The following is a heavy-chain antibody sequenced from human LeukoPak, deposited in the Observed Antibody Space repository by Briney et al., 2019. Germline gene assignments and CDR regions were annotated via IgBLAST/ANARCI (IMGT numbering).Heavy chain of an antibody. CDR2: IYYSGST. D-gene: IGHD2-2*01. CDR3: ASESRYCSSTSCYRDAFDI. Sequence: SETLSLTCTVSGGSISSGDYYWSWIRQPPGKGLEWIGYIYYSGSTYYNPSLKSRVTISVDTSKNQFSLKLSSVTAADTAVYYCASESRYCSSTSCYRDAFDIWGQGTMVTVSS. J-gene: IGHJ3*02. V-gene: IGHV4-30-4*08. CDR1: GGSISSGDYY.